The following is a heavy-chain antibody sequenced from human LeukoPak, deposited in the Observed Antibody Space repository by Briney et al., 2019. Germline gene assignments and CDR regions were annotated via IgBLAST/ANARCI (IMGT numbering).Heavy chain of an antibody. V-gene: IGHV3-11*04. CDR1: GFTFSDYY. CDR3: ARDRSYSNQHFDY. CDR2: ISSSGSTT. J-gene: IGHJ4*02. Sequence: PGGSLRLSCAASGFTFSDYYMSWIRQAPGKGLEWVSYISSSGSTTYYADSVKGRFTISRDNSKNTLYLQMNSLRAEDTAVYYCARDRSYSNQHFDYWGQGTLVTVSS. D-gene: IGHD4-11*01.